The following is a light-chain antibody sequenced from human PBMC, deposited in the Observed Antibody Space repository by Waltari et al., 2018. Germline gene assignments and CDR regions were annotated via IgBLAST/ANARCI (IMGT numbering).Light chain of an antibody. J-gene: IGKJ1*01. CDR3: LQDYAYPRT. V-gene: IGKV1-6*01. Sequence: AIEMTQSPSSLSASVGDRVTITCWASQGIANDLGWYQQKPGKAPNLLIYGTFNLQSGVPSRFRGSASGTDFTLTISGLQPEDFGTYYCLQDYAYPRTFGQGTTVEIK. CDR2: GTF. CDR1: QGIAND.